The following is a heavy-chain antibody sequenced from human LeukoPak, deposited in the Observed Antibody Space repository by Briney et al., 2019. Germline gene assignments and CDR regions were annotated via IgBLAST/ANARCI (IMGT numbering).Heavy chain of an antibody. J-gene: IGHJ4*01. Sequence: GGSLRLSCAASGFTFSSYGMHWVRQAPGKGLEWVAFIRYDGSNKYYADSVKGRFTISRDNSKNTLYLQMNSLRAEDTAVYYCAKDRDVAGLLLWFGELYYWGHGTLVTVSS. CDR2: IRYDGSNK. D-gene: IGHD3-10*01. CDR1: GFTFSSYG. CDR3: AKDRDVAGLLLWFGELYY. V-gene: IGHV3-30*02.